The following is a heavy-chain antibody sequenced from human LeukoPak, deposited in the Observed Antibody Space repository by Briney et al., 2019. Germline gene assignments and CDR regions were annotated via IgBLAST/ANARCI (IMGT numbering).Heavy chain of an antibody. J-gene: IGHJ1*01. V-gene: IGHV3-7*04. Sequence: GGSLRLSCAASGFTFSSYWMSWVRQAPGEGLEWVANTKQDGSEKYYVDSVKGRFTISRDNAKNSLYLQMNSLRAEDTAVYYCARAPKYCSGGSCYSSYFQHWGQGTLVTVSS. CDR3: ARAPKYCSGGSCYSSYFQH. CDR1: GFTFSSYW. CDR2: TKQDGSEK. D-gene: IGHD2-15*01.